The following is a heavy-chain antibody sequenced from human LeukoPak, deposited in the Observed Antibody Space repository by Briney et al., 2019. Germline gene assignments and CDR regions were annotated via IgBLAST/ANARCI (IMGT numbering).Heavy chain of an antibody. CDR2: ISAYNGNT. J-gene: IGHJ5*02. CDR1: GYTFTSYG. D-gene: IGHD3-22*01. CDR3: ARDQRYYYDSSGPPEGWFDP. Sequence: ASVKVSCKASGYTFTSYGISWVRQAPGQGLEWMGWISAYNGNTNYAQKLQGRVTMTTDTSTSTAYMELRSLRSDDTAVYYCARDQRYYYDSSGPPEGWFDPWGQGTLVTVSS. V-gene: IGHV1-18*01.